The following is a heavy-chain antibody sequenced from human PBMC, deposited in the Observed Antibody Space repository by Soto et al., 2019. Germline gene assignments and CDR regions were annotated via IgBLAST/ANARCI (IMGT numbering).Heavy chain of an antibody. CDR3: AQGVGSTLQNYYFYGLDV. J-gene: IGHJ6*02. Sequence: QVQLVESGGGVVQPGRSLRLSCAASGFTFSNYAMHWVRQAPGKGLEWVAVISYDGSKKYYADSVKGRFTISRDNSKNTLYLQMNSLRGEDTAFYYCAQGVGSTLQNYYFYGLDVWGQGTTVTVSS. V-gene: IGHV3-30*18. CDR1: GFTFSNYA. D-gene: IGHD1-26*01. CDR2: ISYDGSKK.